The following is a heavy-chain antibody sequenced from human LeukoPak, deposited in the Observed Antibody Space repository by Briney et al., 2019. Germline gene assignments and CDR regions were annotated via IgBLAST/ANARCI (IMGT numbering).Heavy chain of an antibody. V-gene: IGHV1-18*01. J-gene: IGHJ2*01. Sequence: ASVKVSCKTSGYIFSSYGFSWVRQAPGQGLEWMGWISAYNAQTNYAQKFQGRLTMITDTSTRTAYMELRSLRSDDTAVYYCARDGWENDNSGYPWYFDLWGRGTLVTVSS. CDR1: GYIFSSYG. D-gene: IGHD3-22*01. CDR3: ARDGWENDNSGYPWYFDL. CDR2: ISAYNAQT.